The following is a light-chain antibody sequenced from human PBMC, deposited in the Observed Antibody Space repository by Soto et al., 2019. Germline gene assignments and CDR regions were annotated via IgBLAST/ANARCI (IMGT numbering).Light chain of an antibody. CDR3: KQYNSLLS. V-gene: IGKV1-5*01. CDR2: DAS. Sequence: DIQMTQSPSTLSASVGDRVTITCRASQSISSWLAWYQQKPGKAPKLLIYDASSLEIGVPSRFSGSGSGTKFTLTISSLQPDDFATYYCKQYNSLLSFGGGTKVEIK. CDR1: QSISSW. J-gene: IGKJ4*01.